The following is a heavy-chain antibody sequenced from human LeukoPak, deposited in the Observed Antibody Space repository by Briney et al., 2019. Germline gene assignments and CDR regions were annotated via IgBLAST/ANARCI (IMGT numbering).Heavy chain of an antibody. D-gene: IGHD3-22*01. CDR3: ARDFLPLSYYDSSGYPSSFDY. J-gene: IGHJ4*02. CDR2: IIGSSSTI. V-gene: IGHV3-48*04. Sequence: GGCLRLSCAASGFTFSSYSMNWVRQAPGKGLEWVSYIIGSSSTIYYADSVKGRFTISRDTAKNSLYLQMNSLRAEDTAVYYCARDFLPLSYYDSSGYPSSFDYWGQGTLVTVSS. CDR1: GFTFSSYS.